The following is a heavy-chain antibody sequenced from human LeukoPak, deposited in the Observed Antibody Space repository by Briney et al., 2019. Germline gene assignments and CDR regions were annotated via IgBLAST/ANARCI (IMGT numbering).Heavy chain of an antibody. Sequence: GASVKVFCKTSGYTFTRYGVSWARQAAGQGLEWMGWISGYSGNTNYAQKVQARVTMTADTSTSTAYMELRSLRSDDTAVYYCARVGCSGGNCYSSADYWGQGTLVTVSS. V-gene: IGHV1-18*01. J-gene: IGHJ4*02. D-gene: IGHD2-15*01. CDR3: ARVGCSGGNCYSSADY. CDR2: ISGYSGNT. CDR1: GYTFTRYG.